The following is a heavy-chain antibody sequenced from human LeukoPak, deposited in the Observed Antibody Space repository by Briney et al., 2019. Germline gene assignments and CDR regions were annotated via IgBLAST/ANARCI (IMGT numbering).Heavy chain of an antibody. Sequence: GGSLRLSCAASGFTFSYYWISWVRQAPGKGLEWVANIKQDGSEKNYVDSVKGRFTISRDNAKNALYLQMNSLRAEDTAVYYCVRDYHQDYFDSSGYFWGQGTLVTVSS. V-gene: IGHV3-7*01. CDR3: VRDYHQDYFDSSGYF. D-gene: IGHD3-22*01. CDR2: IKQDGSEK. CDR1: GFTFSYYW. J-gene: IGHJ4*02.